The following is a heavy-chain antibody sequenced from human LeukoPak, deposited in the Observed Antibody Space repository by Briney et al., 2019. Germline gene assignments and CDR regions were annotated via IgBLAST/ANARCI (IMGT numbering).Heavy chain of an antibody. CDR2: IYYSGST. CDR3: ARDRGTWNDDGFDY. Sequence: KASETLSLTCTVSGGSISSSSYYWGWIRQPPGKGLEWIGSIYYSGSTNYNPSLKSRVTMSVDTSKNQFSLKLSSVTAADTAVYYCARDRGTWNDDGFDYWGQGTLITVSS. D-gene: IGHD1-1*01. V-gene: IGHV4-39*07. CDR1: GGSISSSSYY. J-gene: IGHJ4*02.